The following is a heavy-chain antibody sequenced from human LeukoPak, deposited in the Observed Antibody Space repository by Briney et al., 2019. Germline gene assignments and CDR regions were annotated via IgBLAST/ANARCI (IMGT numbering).Heavy chain of an antibody. CDR1: GFTVSSNY. J-gene: IGHJ3*02. V-gene: IGHV3-66*01. CDR3: ASRDYYDSSGYYDAFDI. D-gene: IGHD3-22*01. CDR2: IYSGGSS. Sequence: GGSLRLSCAASGFTVSSNYMSWVRQAPGKGLEWVSVIYSGGSSYYADSVKGRFTISRDNSKNTLYLQMNSLRAEDTAVYYCASRDYYDSSGYYDAFDIWGQGTMVTVSS.